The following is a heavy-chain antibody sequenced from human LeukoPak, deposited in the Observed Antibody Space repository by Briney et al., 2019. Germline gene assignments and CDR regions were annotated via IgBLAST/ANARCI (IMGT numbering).Heavy chain of an antibody. J-gene: IGHJ6*03. Sequence: PGGSLRLSCAASGFSFSTYNMNWVRQAPGQRLEWVSSITSGSSYIYYADSVKGRFTISRDNAKNSLYLQMNSLRAEDTAVYYCARDPYSGSYGNYYYYFMDVWGKGTTVTISS. V-gene: IGHV3-21*01. CDR3: ARDPYSGSYGNYYYYFMDV. D-gene: IGHD1-26*01. CDR1: GFSFSTYN. CDR2: ITSGSSYI.